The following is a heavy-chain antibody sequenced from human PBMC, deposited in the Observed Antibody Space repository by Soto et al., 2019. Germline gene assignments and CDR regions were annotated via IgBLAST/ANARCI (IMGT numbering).Heavy chain of an antibody. CDR1: GGSVSSGSYY. J-gene: IGHJ6*02. V-gene: IGHV4-61*01. Sequence: PSETLSLTCTVSGGSVSSGSYYWSWIRQPPGKGLEWIGYIYYSGSTNYNPSLKSRVTISVDTSKNQFSLKLSSVTAADTAVYYCASERITMVRGVIIGNYYYYGMDVWGRGTTVTVSS. D-gene: IGHD3-10*01. CDR3: ASERITMVRGVIIGNYYYYGMDV. CDR2: IYYSGST.